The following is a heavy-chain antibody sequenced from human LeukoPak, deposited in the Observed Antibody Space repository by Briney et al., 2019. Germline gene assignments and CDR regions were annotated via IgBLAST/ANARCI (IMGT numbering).Heavy chain of an antibody. J-gene: IGHJ4*02. CDR2: ISGSSGST. CDR1: GFTFNTYA. CDR3: ARYYDKSGYYGRHDY. V-gene: IGHV3-23*01. D-gene: IGHD3-22*01. Sequence: GGSLRLSCAASGFTFNTYAMSWVRQAPGKGLEWVSAISGSSGSTYYADSVKGRFTISRDNSKNTLYLQVNSLRAEDTALYYCARYYDKSGYYGRHDYWGQGTLVTVSS.